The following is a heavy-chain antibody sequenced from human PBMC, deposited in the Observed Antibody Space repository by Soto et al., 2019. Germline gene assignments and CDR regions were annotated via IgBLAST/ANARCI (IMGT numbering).Heavy chain of an antibody. D-gene: IGHD3-9*01. CDR3: TTDPSGRLVIDFDY. J-gene: IGHJ4*02. Sequence: GGSLRLSCAASGFTFSNAWMSWVRQAPGKGLEWVGRIKSKTDGGTTDYAAPVKGRFTISRDDSKNTLYLQMNSLKTEDTAVYYCTTDPSGRLVIDFDYWGQGTLVTVSS. CDR1: GFTFSNAW. V-gene: IGHV3-15*01. CDR2: IKSKTDGGTT.